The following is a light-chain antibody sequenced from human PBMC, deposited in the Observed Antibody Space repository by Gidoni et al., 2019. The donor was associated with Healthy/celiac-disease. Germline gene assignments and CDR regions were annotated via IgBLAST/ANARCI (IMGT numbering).Light chain of an antibody. Sequence: DIQLTQSPSFLSASVGDSVTITCRASQGISSYLAWYQQKPGKAPKLLIYAAPTLQGGVPSRFSGSGSGTEFTLTISSLQPEDFATYSCQQLSSSPLTFXPXTKVDIK. CDR1: QGISSY. V-gene: IGKV1-9*01. J-gene: IGKJ3*01. CDR3: QQLSSSPLT. CDR2: AAP.